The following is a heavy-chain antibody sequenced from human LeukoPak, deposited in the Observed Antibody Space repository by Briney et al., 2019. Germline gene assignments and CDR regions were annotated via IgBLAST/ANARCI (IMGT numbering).Heavy chain of an antibody. CDR2: IIPILGIA. CDR3: ARVTQIGGDYYYYYGMDV. Sequence: SVKVSCKASGGTFSSYAISWVRQAPGQGLEWMGRIIPILGIANYAQKFQGRVTITADKSTSTAYVELSSLRSEDTAVYYCARVTQIGGDYYYYYGMDVWGQGTTVTVSS. V-gene: IGHV1-69*04. D-gene: IGHD3-10*01. J-gene: IGHJ6*02. CDR1: GGTFSSYA.